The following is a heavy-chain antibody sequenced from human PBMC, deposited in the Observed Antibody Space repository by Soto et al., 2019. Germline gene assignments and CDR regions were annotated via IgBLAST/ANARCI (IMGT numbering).Heavy chain of an antibody. CDR2: IYYRGST. D-gene: IGHD1-26*01. CDR3: ARQQLLPFYYALDV. CDR1: GGSISGYY. Sequence: SETLSLTCNVSGGSISGYYWSWIRQSPGKGLEYIGYIYYRGSTNYNSYLKSRVTMSVDTSTNQFSLKMNSVTAADTAVYYCARQQLLPFYYALDVWGQGTTVTVSS. J-gene: IGHJ6*02. V-gene: IGHV4-59*01.